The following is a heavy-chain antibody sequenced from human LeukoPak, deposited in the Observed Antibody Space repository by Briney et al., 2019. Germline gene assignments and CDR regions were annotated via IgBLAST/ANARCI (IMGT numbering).Heavy chain of an antibody. CDR3: ARRDTGWNYCDY. Sequence: PSETLSLTCTISGGSINGNYWSWIRQPPGKGLEWIGDIYYKGSTNYNQSLKSRFTISVDTSKNHLSLNLTSVLAAATAIYYCARRDTGWNYCDYWGQGILVTVS. CDR2: IYYKGST. CDR1: GGSINGNY. D-gene: IGHD6-19*01. V-gene: IGHV4-59*08. J-gene: IGHJ4*02.